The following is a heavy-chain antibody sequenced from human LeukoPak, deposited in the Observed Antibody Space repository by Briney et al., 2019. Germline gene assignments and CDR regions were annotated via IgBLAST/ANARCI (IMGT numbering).Heavy chain of an antibody. J-gene: IGHJ4*02. CDR1: GGTFSSYA. Sequence: AVKVSCKASGGTFSSYAFSWVRQAPGQGLEWMGGIIPIFGSTNYAQKFQGKVTITADESTSTAYMEVNSLRSEDTAVYFCAEGSSGYNYGPPDYWGQGTLVRVSS. CDR2: IIPIFGST. D-gene: IGHD3-22*01. CDR3: AEGSSGYNYGPPDY. V-gene: IGHV1-69*13.